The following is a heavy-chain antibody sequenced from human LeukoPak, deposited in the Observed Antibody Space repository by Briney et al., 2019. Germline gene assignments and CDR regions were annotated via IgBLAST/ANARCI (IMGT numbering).Heavy chain of an antibody. V-gene: IGHV1-2*02. D-gene: IGHD3-10*01. Sequence: ASVKVSCKASGYTFTCYYMHWVRQAPGQGLEWMGWINPNSGGTNYAQKFQGRVTMTRDTSISTAYMELSRLRSDDTAVYYCARGPTMVRGVIFSAYYYGMDVWGQGTTVTVSS. CDR2: INPNSGGT. J-gene: IGHJ6*02. CDR1: GYTFTCYY. CDR3: ARGPTMVRGVIFSAYYYGMDV.